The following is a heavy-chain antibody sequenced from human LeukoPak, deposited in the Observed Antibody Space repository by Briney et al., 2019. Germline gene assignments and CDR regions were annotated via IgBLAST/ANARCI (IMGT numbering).Heavy chain of an antibody. J-gene: IGHJ5*01. V-gene: IGHV1-24*01. CDR1: GYSLSGLS. D-gene: IGHD1-26*01. CDR3: ATETDLLLDS. CDR2: FDPGDDET. Sequence: GASVKVSCKVSGYSLSGLSTHWVRQAPGQGLEWMGGFDPGDDETIYAQKFQGRVTMTEDTSTDTAYLELSSLRSGDTAVYFCATETDLLLDSWGQGTPVTVSS.